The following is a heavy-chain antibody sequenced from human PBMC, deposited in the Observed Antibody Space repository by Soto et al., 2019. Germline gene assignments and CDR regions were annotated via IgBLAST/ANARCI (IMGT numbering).Heavy chain of an antibody. Sequence: QVQLVQSGAEVKKPGSSVKVSCKASGGTFSSYTISWVRQAPGQGLEWMGRIIPILGIANYAQKFQGRVTITADKSTSKAYMELSSLRSEDTAVYYCASPEKQPFYYYYGMDVWGQGTTVTVSS. V-gene: IGHV1-69*02. CDR3: ASPEKQPFYYYYGMDV. CDR2: IIPILGIA. CDR1: GGTFSSYT. J-gene: IGHJ6*02.